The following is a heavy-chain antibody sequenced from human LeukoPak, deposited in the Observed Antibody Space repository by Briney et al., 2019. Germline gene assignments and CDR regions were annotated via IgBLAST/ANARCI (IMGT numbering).Heavy chain of an antibody. CDR2: IRYDGSNK. Sequence: PGGSLRLSCAAYGFTFSSYCMRWVRQAPGKGLEWVAFIRYDGSNKYYAGSVKGRFTISRDNSKKTLYLQMNSLRTEETAVYYCAKDLVDDFWSGYYGGSDYWGQGTLVTVSS. D-gene: IGHD3-3*01. V-gene: IGHV3-30*02. J-gene: IGHJ4*02. CDR1: GFTFSSYC. CDR3: AKDLVDDFWSGYYGGSDY.